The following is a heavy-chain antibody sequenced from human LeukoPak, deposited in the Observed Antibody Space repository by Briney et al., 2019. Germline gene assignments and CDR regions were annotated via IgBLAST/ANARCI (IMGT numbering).Heavy chain of an antibody. D-gene: IGHD4-23*01. V-gene: IGHV3-33*05. Sequence: GGSLRLSYAASGFTFSSYGMHWVRQAPGKGLEWVAVISYDGSNKYYADSVKGRFTISRDNSKNTLYLQMNSLRAEDTAVYYCAKDGPSKSYGGNDDAFDIWGQGTMVTVSS. CDR3: AKDGPSKSYGGNDDAFDI. CDR2: ISYDGSNK. J-gene: IGHJ3*02. CDR1: GFTFSSYG.